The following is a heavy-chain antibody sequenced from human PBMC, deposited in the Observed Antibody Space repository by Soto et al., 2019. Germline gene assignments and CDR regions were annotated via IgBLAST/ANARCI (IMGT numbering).Heavy chain of an antibody. V-gene: IGHV4-39*01. D-gene: IGHD6-13*01. CDR1: GASIINSAYY. CDR2: ISYRGST. J-gene: IGHJ4*02. CDR3: VTFDFSSTYYDH. Sequence: SETLSLTCTVSGASIINSAYYWVWIRQPPGKGLEWIGTISYRGSTFYKPSPKSQVTISVDTIKNQFSLKLDSVTVADTAVYYCVTFDFSSTYYDHWGQGTLVTVSS.